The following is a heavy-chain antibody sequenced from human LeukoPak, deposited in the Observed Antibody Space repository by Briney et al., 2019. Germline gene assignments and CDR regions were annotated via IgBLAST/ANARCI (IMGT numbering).Heavy chain of an antibody. CDR2: MYISGST. J-gene: IGHJ4*02. CDR3: ARDYLVGAPLDS. CDR1: GVSVTNYY. V-gene: IGHV4-4*07. Sequence: TSETLSPTCTVSGVSVTNYYWAWIRQPAGKGLEWIGRMYISGSTNYNPSLKSRVTISIDKTKNQFSLRLNSVTAADTAVYFCARDYLVGAPLDSWGQGTLVTVSP. D-gene: IGHD1-26*01.